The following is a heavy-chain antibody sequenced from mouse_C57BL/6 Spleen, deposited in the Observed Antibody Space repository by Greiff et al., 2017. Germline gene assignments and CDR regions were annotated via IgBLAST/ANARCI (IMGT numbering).Heavy chain of an antibody. D-gene: IGHD3-2*02. J-gene: IGHJ3*01. Sequence: EVKVVESGEGLVKPGGSLKLSCAASGFTFSSYAMSWVRQTPEKRLEWVAYISSGGDYIYYADTVKGRFTISRDNARNTLYLQMSSLKSEDTAMYYCTRGIQATLAYWGQGTLVTVSA. CDR2: ISSGGDYI. V-gene: IGHV5-9-1*02. CDR3: TRGIQATLAY. CDR1: GFTFSSYA.